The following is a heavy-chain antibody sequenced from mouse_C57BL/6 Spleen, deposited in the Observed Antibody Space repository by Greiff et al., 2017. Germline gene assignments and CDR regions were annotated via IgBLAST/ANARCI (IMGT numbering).Heavy chain of an antibody. CDR2: IHPNSGST. V-gene: IGHV1-64*01. Sequence: QVQLQQPGAELVKPGASVKLSCKASGYTFTSYWMHWVKRRPGQGLEWIGMIHPNSGSTNYNEKFKSKATLTVDKSSSTAYMQLSSLTSEDFAVYYCATRGDYYGTYFDYWGQGTTLTVSS. CDR1: GYTFTSYW. J-gene: IGHJ2*01. D-gene: IGHD1-1*01. CDR3: ATRGDYYGTYFDY.